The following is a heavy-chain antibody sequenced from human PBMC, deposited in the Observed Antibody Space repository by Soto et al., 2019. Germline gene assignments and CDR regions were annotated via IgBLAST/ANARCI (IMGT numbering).Heavy chain of an antibody. D-gene: IGHD6-19*01. CDR3: VRDYLLAGFDT. Sequence: SETLSLTCTVSNGSISTYYWTWVRQPPGKGLEWTGYVYYSGSSNYNPSLKSRVGMSIDTSKNQFSLELKSVTAADTATYYCVRDYLLAGFDTWGQGILVTVSS. J-gene: IGHJ5*02. V-gene: IGHV4-59*01. CDR1: NGSISTYY. CDR2: VYYSGSS.